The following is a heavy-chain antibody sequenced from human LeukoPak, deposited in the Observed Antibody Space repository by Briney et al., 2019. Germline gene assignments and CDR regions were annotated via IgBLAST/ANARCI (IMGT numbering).Heavy chain of an antibody. V-gene: IGHV4-39*07. J-gene: IGHJ4*02. Sequence: PSETLSLTCTVSGDSISSSSYYWGWIRQPPGKGLEWIGSIYYSGSTYYNPSLKSRVTISVDTSKNQFSLKLSSVTAADTAVYYCASADYDSGGEWDYWGQGTLVTVSS. CDR2: IYYSGST. CDR1: GDSISSSSYY. D-gene: IGHD3-22*01. CDR3: ASADYDSGGEWDY.